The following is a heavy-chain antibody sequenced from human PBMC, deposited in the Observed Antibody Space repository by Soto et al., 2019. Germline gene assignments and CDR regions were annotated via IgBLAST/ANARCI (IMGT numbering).Heavy chain of an antibody. J-gene: IGHJ2*01. Sequence: GGSLRLSCAASGFTFSSYWMHWVRQAPGKGLVWVSAIGTAGDTYYPGSVKGRFTISRENAKNSLYLQMNSLRAGDTAVYYCARGFYDFWSGYYAPDWYFDLWGRGTLVTVSS. CDR2: IGTAGDT. V-gene: IGHV3-13*01. CDR3: ARGFYDFWSGYYAPDWYFDL. D-gene: IGHD3-3*01. CDR1: GFTFSSYW.